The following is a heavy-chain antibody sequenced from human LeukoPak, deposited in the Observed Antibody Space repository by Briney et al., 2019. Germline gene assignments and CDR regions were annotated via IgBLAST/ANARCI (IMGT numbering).Heavy chain of an antibody. J-gene: IGHJ6*02. CDR3: ARGPRGGSGSDPYYYDCMDV. Sequence: VASVKVSCKVSGYTLTELSMHWVRQAPGKGLEWMGGFDPEDGETIYAQKFQGRVTMTKDTSTGTAYMGLSSLRSEDTAVYYCARGPRGGSGSDPYYYDCMDVWGQGTTVTVTS. V-gene: IGHV1-24*01. D-gene: IGHD3-10*01. CDR1: GYTLTELS. CDR2: FDPEDGET.